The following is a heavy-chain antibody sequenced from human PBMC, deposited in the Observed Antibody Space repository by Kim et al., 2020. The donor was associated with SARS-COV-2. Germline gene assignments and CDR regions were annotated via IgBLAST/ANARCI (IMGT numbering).Heavy chain of an antibody. V-gene: IGHV1-69*13. CDR3: ARDRRCGGDCYSWYYYYGMDV. Sequence: SVKVSCKASGGTFSSYAISWVRQAPGQGLEWMGGIIPIFGTANYAQKFQGRVTITADESTSTAYMELSSLRSEDTAVYYCARDRRCGGDCYSWYYYYGMDVWGQGTTVTVSS. D-gene: IGHD2-21*02. J-gene: IGHJ6*02. CDR1: GGTFSSYA. CDR2: IIPIFGTA.